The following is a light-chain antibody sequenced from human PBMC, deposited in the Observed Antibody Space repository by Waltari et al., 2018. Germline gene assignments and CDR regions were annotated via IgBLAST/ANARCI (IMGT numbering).Light chain of an antibody. CDR3: CSYAGSSTVM. J-gene: IGLJ3*02. Sequence: QSALTQPASVSGFPGQSINISRPGTTSNVATCDLLSWYQQHPGKAPKLIISEVNKRPSGISDRFSGSKSGNTASLTISGLLTEDEADYYCCSYAGSSTVMFGGGTKLTVL. CDR2: EVN. V-gene: IGLV2-23*02. CDR1: TSNVATCDL.